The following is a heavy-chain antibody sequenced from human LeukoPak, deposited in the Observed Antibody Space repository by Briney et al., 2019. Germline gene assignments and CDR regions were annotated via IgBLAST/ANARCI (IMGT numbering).Heavy chain of an antibody. CDR3: ARGMGSGSYYNVKPDY. D-gene: IGHD3-10*01. Sequence: ASVKVSYKASGYTFTGYYMHWVRQAPGQGLEWMGRINPNSGGTNYAQKFQGRVTMTRDTSISTAYMELSRLRSDDTAVYYCARGMGSGSYYNVKPDYWGQGTLVTVSS. V-gene: IGHV1-2*06. J-gene: IGHJ4*02. CDR2: INPNSGGT. CDR1: GYTFTGYY.